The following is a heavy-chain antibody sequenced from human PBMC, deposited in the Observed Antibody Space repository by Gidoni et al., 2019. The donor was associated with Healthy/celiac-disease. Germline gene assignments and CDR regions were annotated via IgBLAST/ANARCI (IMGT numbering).Heavy chain of an antibody. CDR2: ISGSGGST. Sequence: EVQLLESGGGLVQPGGSLRLSCAASGFTFSSYAMSWVRQAPGKGLEWVSAISGSGGSTYYADSVKGRFTISRDNSKNTLYLQMNSLRAEDTAVYYCAPDFWSGYDTGNDAFDIWGQGTMVTVSS. CDR1: GFTFSSYA. D-gene: IGHD3-3*01. CDR3: APDFWSGYDTGNDAFDI. V-gene: IGHV3-23*01. J-gene: IGHJ3*02.